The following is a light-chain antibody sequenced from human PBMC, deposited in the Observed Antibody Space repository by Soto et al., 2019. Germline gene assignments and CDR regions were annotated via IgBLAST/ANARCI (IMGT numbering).Light chain of an antibody. J-gene: IGKJ1*01. CDR1: QSISSW. V-gene: IGKV1-5*03. CDR2: KAS. CDR3: QQYKSYPRT. Sequence: DIQMTQSPSTLSASVGDRVTITCRASQSISSWLAWYQQKPGKAPKLLIQKASSLESGVPSRFSGSGSGTEFTLTISSLKPDDFATYYCQQYKSYPRTFGQGTKVEIK.